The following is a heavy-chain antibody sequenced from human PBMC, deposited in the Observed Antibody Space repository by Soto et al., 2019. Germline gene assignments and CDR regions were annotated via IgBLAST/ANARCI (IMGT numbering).Heavy chain of an antibody. CDR1: GFTFNTDA. Sequence: QVQLMESGGGVVQPGRSLRLSCAASGFTFNTDAMHWVRQAPGKGLEWVAVITPDGTEQYYADSVKGRFTISRDNSKNTLYLQMNRLRLEDMSIYHCAKRGILGAQGMAYFDLWGRGTLVTVSS. CDR3: AKRGILGAQGMAYFDL. CDR2: ITPDGTEQ. D-gene: IGHD1-26*01. V-gene: IGHV3-30*18. J-gene: IGHJ2*01.